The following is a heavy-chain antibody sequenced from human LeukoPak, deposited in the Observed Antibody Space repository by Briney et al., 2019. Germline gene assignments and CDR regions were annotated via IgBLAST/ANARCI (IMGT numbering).Heavy chain of an antibody. V-gene: IGHV3-33*01. J-gene: IGHJ6*02. CDR3: ARGSTSSFYQYGMDV. CDR2: IWHDGSSK. CDR1: GFTFSSYL. D-gene: IGHD2-2*01. Sequence: GGSLRLSCAASGFTFSSYLMHWVRQAPGKGLEWVAVIWHDGSSKYYADSVRGRFSISRDNSKKTLYLQMNSPRAEDTAVYYCARGSTSSFYQYGMDVWGQGTTVTVSS.